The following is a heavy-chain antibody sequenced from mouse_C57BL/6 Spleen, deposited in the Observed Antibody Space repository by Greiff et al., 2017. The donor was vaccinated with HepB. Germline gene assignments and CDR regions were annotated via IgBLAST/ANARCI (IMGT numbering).Heavy chain of an antibody. CDR3: AMPQNPLFYDYDVYAMDY. CDR2: ISSGSSTI. D-gene: IGHD2-4*01. V-gene: IGHV5-17*01. CDR1: GFTFSDYG. Sequence: EVKLVESGGGLVKPGGSLKLSCAASGFTFSDYGMHWVRQAPEKGLEWVAYISSGSSTIYYADTVKGRFTISRDNAKNTLFLQMTSLRSEDTAMYYCAMPQNPLFYDYDVYAMDYWGQGTSVTVSS. J-gene: IGHJ4*01.